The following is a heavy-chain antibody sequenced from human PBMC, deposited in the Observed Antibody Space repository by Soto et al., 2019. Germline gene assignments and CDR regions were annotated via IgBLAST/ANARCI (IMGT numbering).Heavy chain of an antibody. CDR2: IYYSGST. Sequence: KTSETLSLTCTVSGGSISSGGYYWSWIRQHPGKGLEWIGYIYYSGSTYYNPSLKSRVTISVDTSKNQFSLKLSSVTAADTAVYYCARDGRYYGSGSYYSHGYGMDVWGQGTTVTVSS. CDR1: GGSISSGGYY. D-gene: IGHD3-10*01. CDR3: ARDGRYYGSGSYYSHGYGMDV. V-gene: IGHV4-31*03. J-gene: IGHJ6*02.